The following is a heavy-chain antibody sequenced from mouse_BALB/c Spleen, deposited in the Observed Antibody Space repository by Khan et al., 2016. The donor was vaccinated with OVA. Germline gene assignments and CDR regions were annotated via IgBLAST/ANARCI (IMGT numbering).Heavy chain of an antibody. CDR3: SRSNYGTFAY. CDR2: ISSGGDNT. V-gene: IGHV5-9*03. J-gene: IGHJ3*01. D-gene: IGHD2-1*01. CDR1: GFTFSSFS. Sequence: EVELVESGGGLVKPGGSLKLSCAASGFTFSSFSMSWVRQTPEKRLEWVATISSGGDNTYYPDSVKGRFTISRENVKNNLYLQMSSLRSEDTALYYCSRSNYGTFAYWGQGTLVTVSA.